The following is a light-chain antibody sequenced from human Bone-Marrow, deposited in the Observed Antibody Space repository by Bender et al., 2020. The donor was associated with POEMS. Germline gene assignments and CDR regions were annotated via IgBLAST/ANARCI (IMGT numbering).Light chain of an antibody. CDR1: SSNIGNHG. CDR3: SAWDDSLSGWV. CDR2: YDD. Sequence: QSVVTQPPSASGTPGQRVTISCSGSSSNIGNHGVNWYQQLPGEAPKLLIYYDDLLTPGVSDRFSASKSGTSASLAISELQSEDEALYYCSAWDDSLSGWVFGGETKLTVL. V-gene: IGLV1-36*01. J-gene: IGLJ3*02.